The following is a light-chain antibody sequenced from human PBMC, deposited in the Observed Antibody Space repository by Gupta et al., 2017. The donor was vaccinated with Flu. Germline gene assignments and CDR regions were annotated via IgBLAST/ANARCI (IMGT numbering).Light chain of an antibody. J-gene: IGLJ3*02. CDR1: IIGSNS. V-gene: IGLV3-21*02. CDR2: YDV. Sequence: GQTAKVTGGANIIGSNSVHWYQQKHAQAPVLLVYYDVDRPSGIPDRFSCSTACTTATPSTISVEAGDEADYYCQVWDSGSDHPVFGGGTKVTVL. CDR3: QVWDSGSDHPV.